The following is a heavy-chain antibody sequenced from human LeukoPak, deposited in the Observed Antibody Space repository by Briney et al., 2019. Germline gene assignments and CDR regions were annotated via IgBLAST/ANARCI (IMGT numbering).Heavy chain of an antibody. D-gene: IGHD6-19*01. CDR3: ARGASVVAGNDNAFDI. Sequence: GGSLRLSCAASGFTFSSYSMNWVRQAPGKGLEWVAVISYDGSNKYYADSVKGRFTISRDNSKNTLYLQMNSLRAEDTAVYYCARGASVVAGNDNAFDIWGQGTMVTVSS. J-gene: IGHJ3*02. CDR2: ISYDGSNK. CDR1: GFTFSSYS. V-gene: IGHV3-30*03.